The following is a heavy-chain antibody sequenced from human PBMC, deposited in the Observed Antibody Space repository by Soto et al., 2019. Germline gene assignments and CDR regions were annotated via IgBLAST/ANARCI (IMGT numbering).Heavy chain of an antibody. V-gene: IGHV4-39*01. CDR2: MFYSGNT. CDR1: GGSISSGDYY. D-gene: IGHD3-22*01. J-gene: IGHJ4*02. CDR3: VSPEGYYDSSGYTLDY. Sequence: SSETLSLTCTVSGGSISSGDYYWGWIRQPPGKGLEWIGSMFYSGNTYYNPSLKSRVTLSINTSKNQFSLKLNSVTAADTAVYYCVSPEGYYDSSGYTLDYWGQGTLVTVSS.